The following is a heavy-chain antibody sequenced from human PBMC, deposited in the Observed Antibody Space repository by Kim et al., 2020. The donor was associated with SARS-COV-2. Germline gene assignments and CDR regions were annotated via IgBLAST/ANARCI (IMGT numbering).Heavy chain of an antibody. V-gene: IGHV3-30*07. D-gene: IGHD2-2*02. Sequence: FTISRDNSKNTLYLQMNSLRAEDTAVYYCARDPFRSDCSSTSCYTGWFDPWGQGTLVTVSS. CDR3: ARDPFRSDCSSTSCYTGWFDP. J-gene: IGHJ5*02.